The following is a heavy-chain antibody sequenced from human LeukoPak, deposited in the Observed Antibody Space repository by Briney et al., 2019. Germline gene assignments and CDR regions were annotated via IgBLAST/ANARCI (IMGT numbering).Heavy chain of an antibody. Sequence: SETLSLTCAVYGGSFSGYYWSWIRQPPGKGLGWIGEINHSGSTNYNPSLKSRVTISVDTSKNQFSLKLSSVTAADTAVYYCARDQPSTYYYYGMDVWGQGTTVTVSS. CDR3: ARDQPSTYYYYGMDV. J-gene: IGHJ6*02. V-gene: IGHV4-34*01. CDR2: INHSGST. CDR1: GGSFSGYY.